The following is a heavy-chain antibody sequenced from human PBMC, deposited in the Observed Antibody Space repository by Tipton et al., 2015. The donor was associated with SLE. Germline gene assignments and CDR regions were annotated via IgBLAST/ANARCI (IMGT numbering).Heavy chain of an antibody. Sequence: QLVQSGGEVKKPGASVKVSCQTSGYTFTANGITWVRQAPGQGLEWMGWISPYNGNTRYEQNFQGRITMTADISTMTAFLEVRSLRPDDTAVYYCAKEVGARTLEHWGQGTLVSVSS. J-gene: IGHJ1*01. V-gene: IGHV1-18*01. D-gene: IGHD1-26*01. CDR2: ISPYNGNT. CDR3: AKEVGARTLEH. CDR1: GYTFTANG.